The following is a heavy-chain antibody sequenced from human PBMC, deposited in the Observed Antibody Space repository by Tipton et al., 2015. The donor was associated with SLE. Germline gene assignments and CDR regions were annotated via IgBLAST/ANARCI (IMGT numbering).Heavy chain of an antibody. Sequence: TLSLTCAVYGGSFSDYYWSWVRQPPGKGLEWIGEINRSGSTNYNPSLKSRVSMSVDTSKNQFSLKLGSVTAADTAVYYCARRPYDFWSGYPSAYFHHWGQGTLVTVSS. CDR3: ARRPYDFWSGYPSAYFHH. D-gene: IGHD3-3*01. V-gene: IGHV4-34*01. CDR1: GGSFSDYY. J-gene: IGHJ1*01. CDR2: INRSGST.